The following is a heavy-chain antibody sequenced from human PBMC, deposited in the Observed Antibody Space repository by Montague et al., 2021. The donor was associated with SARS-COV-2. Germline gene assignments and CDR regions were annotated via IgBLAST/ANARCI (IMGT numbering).Heavy chain of an antibody. D-gene: IGHD3-9*01. J-gene: IGHJ4*02. Sequence: SETLSLTCAIYGGSFSGYYWSWIRQPPGKGLEWIGEINHSGSTNYKPSRRGGVTISVDTSKNQFSLKLSSVTAADTAVYYCARGHYDILTGYDEYYFDYWGQGTLVTVSS. CDR2: INHSGST. V-gene: IGHV4-34*01. CDR3: ARGHYDILTGYDEYYFDY. CDR1: GGSFSGYY.